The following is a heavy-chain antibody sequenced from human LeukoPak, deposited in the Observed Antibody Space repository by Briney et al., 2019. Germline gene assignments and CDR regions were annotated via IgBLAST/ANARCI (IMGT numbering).Heavy chain of an antibody. V-gene: IGHV3-21*01. J-gene: IGHJ4*02. D-gene: IGHD3-9*01. CDR1: GFLFSSYT. CDR2: ISSNGNAR. Sequence: GGSLRLSCAASGFLFSSYTMNWVRQAPGKGLEWVSSISSNGNARYYADSMKGRFTISRDNAKNSLYLQMNSLRAEDTAVCYCAREGGEMLTVWGQGALVTVSS. CDR3: AREGGEMLTV.